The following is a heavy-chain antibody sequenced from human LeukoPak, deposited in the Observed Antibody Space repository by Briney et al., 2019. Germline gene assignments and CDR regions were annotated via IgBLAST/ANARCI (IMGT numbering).Heavy chain of an antibody. V-gene: IGHV4-59*01. CDR2: IYYSGST. J-gene: IGHJ3*02. CDR1: GGSISNYY. CDR3: ARDYSYYLRGGAFDI. Sequence: HPSETLSLTCTVSGGSISNYYWSWIRQPPGKGLEWIGYIYYSGSTKYNPSLKSRVTISVDTSKNQFSLKLSSVTAADTAVYYCARDYSYYLRGGAFDIWGQGTMVTVSS. D-gene: IGHD3-16*01.